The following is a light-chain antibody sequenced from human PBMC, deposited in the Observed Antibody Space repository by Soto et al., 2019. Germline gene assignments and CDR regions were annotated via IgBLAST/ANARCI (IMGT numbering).Light chain of an antibody. CDR3: QQGHNWPLT. CDR2: SAS. V-gene: IGKV3-15*01. J-gene: IGKJ2*01. Sequence: EIVMTQSPATLSVSPGVRATLSCRASQSISTELAWYQQKPGQPPRLLIYSASTRDTGVPARFTGSGSGSEFTLTISGLKSEDFAVYYCQQGHNWPLTFGQGTSLE. CDR1: QSISTE.